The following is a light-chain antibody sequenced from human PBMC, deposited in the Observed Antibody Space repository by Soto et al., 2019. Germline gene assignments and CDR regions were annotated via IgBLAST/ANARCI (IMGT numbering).Light chain of an antibody. CDR2: ETY. J-gene: IGKJ4*01. Sequence: IVLTQSPDTLSLSPGERVTLSCRASQSVRNYYLAWYQQKPGQAPRLLIYETYRRATGIPDRFSGSGSGIDFTLTISRLEPEDFAVYLCQQYGGSSRTFGIGAKVDI. V-gene: IGKV3-20*01. CDR1: QSVRNYY. CDR3: QQYGGSSRT.